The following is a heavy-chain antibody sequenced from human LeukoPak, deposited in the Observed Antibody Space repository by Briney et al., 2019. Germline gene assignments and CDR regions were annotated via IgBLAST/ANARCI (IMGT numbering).Heavy chain of an antibody. V-gene: IGHV3-11*01. D-gene: IGHD6-13*01. J-gene: IGHJ6*02. CDR3: ARDLAAGTAWFYYYGMDV. CDR1: AFTFGDYW. CDR2: ISGSASAI. Sequence: GGSLRLSCAASAFTFGDYWMSWIRQAPGKGLEWISHISGSASAIYYADSVKGRFTISRDNAKKSLYLQMNILRAEDTAVYYCARDLAAGTAWFYYYGMDVWGQGTTVTVSS.